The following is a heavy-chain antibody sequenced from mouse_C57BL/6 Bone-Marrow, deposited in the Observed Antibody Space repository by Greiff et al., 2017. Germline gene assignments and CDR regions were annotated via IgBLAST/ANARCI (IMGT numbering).Heavy chain of an antibody. Sequence: EVKLVELGPGLAKPSQTLSLTCSVTGYSITSDYWNWIRKFPGNKLEYMGYISYSGSTYYNPSLKSRISITRDTSKNQYYLQLNSVTTEDTATYYGARYDYYGSSWGFDVWGTGTTVTVSS. CDR3: ARYDYYGSSWGFDV. CDR1: GYSITSDY. D-gene: IGHD1-1*01. J-gene: IGHJ1*03. V-gene: IGHV3-8*01. CDR2: ISYSGST.